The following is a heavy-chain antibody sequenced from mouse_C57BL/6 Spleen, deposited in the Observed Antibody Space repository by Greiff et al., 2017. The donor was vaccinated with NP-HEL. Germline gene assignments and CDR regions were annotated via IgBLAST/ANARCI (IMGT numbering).Heavy chain of an antibody. CDR3: ARNSNYSWFAY. V-gene: IGHV5-4*01. D-gene: IGHD2-5*01. CDR2: ISDGGSYT. J-gene: IGHJ3*01. Sequence: EVHLVESGGGLVKPGGSLKLSCAASGFTFSSYAMSWVRQTPEKRLEWVATISDGGSYTYYPDNVKGRFTISRDNAKNNLYLQMSHLKSEDTAMYYCARNSNYSWFAYWGQRTLVTVSA. CDR1: GFTFSSYA.